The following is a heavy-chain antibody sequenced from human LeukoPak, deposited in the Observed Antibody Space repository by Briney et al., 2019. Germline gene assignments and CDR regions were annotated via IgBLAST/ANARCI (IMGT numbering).Heavy chain of an antibody. J-gene: IGHJ4*02. CDR2: IYYSRST. Sequence: SQTLSLTCTVSGASISSGGYYWNWIRRPPGKSLEWIGYIYYSRSTSYSPSLKSRLTISVDTSKNQFSLKLSSVTAADTAVYYCARDGYNSGYFDYWGQGTLVTVSS. CDR3: ARDGYNSGYFDY. D-gene: IGHD5-24*01. CDR1: GASISSGGYY. V-gene: IGHV4-30-4*01.